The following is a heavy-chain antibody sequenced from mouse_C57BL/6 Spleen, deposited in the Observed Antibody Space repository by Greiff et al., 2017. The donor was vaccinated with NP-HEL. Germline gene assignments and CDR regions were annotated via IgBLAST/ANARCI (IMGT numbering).Heavy chain of an antibody. Sequence: VQLQQSGAELAKPGASVQLSCKASGYTFTSYWMHWVKQRPGQGLEWIGYINPSSGYTKYNQKFKDKATLTADKSSSTAYMQLSSLRYEDSAVYYSARDADYYGAPEAYWGQGTLVTVSA. CDR2: INPSSGYT. J-gene: IGHJ3*01. D-gene: IGHD1-1*01. CDR1: GYTFTSYW. V-gene: IGHV1-7*01. CDR3: ARDADYYGAPEAY.